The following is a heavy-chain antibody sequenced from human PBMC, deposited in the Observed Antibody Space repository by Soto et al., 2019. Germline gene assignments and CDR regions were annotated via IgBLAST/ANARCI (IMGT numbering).Heavy chain of an antibody. Sequence: GESLKISCKGSGYNFTNYWIDWVRQMPGKGLEWMGVIYPGDSDTRYSPSFQGQVTISADKSISTAYLQWNSLKASDTAMYYCARLNYYGDYIDYWGLGTLVTVSS. CDR2: IYPGDSDT. V-gene: IGHV5-51*01. D-gene: IGHD4-17*01. J-gene: IGHJ4*02. CDR1: GYNFTNYW. CDR3: ARLNYYGDYIDY.